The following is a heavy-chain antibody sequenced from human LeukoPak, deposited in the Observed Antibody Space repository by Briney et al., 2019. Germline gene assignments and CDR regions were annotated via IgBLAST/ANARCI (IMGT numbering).Heavy chain of an antibody. D-gene: IGHD2-2*01. CDR3: ARDRLNCSSTSCYIEGWFDP. Sequence: GGSLRLSCAASGFTFSSYGMHWVRQAPGKGLEWVAVIWYDGSNKYYADSVKGRFTISRDNSKNTLYLQMNSLRAEDTAVYYCARDRLNCSSTSCYIEGWFDPWGQGTLVTVSS. CDR2: IWYDGSNK. CDR1: GFTFSSYG. V-gene: IGHV3-30*19. J-gene: IGHJ5*02.